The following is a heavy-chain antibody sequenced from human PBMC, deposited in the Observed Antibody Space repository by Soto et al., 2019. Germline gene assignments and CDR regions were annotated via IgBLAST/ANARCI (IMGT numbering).Heavy chain of an antibody. CDR1: GYTFTSYD. J-gene: IGHJ6*03. CDR2: MNPNSGNT. CDR3: ARGDRPPRFSPEYYYYYYMDV. Sequence: QVQLVQSGAEVKKPGASVKVSCKASGYTFTSYDINWVRQATGQGLEWMGWMNPNSGNTGYAQKFQGRVTMTSTTAISTAHMDLSSLRSEDTAVYYCARGDRPPRFSPEYYYYYYMDVWGKGTTVTVSS. D-gene: IGHD3-22*01. V-gene: IGHV1-8*01.